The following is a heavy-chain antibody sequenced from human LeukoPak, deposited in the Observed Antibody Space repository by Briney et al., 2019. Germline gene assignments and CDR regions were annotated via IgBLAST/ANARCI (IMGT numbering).Heavy chain of an antibody. J-gene: IGHJ4*02. D-gene: IGHD1-26*01. CDR1: GYSFTSYW. V-gene: IGHV5-51*01. CDR3: ARRLVGATYHFDY. CDR2: IYPGDSDT. Sequence: GESLKISCKGSGYSFTSYWIGWVRQLRGKGLEWMGIIYPGDSDTRYSPSFQGQVTISADKSISTAYLQWSSLKASDTAMYYCARRLVGATYHFDYWGQGTLVTVSS.